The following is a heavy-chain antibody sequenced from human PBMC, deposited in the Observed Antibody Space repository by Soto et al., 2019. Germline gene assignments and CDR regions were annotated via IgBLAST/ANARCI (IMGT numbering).Heavy chain of an antibody. J-gene: IGHJ4*02. CDR1: GFTFSSYA. CDR2: ISYDGTDK. CDR3: AKALGELSPESYDY. V-gene: IGHV3-30*18. Sequence: QVQLVESGGGVVQPGRSLRLSCATSGFTFSSYAMHWVRQAPGKGLEWVAVISYDGTDKYYADSEKGRFTISRDNSKNTLNLQMKSLRADDTAVYYCAKALGELSPESYDYWGQGTLITVSS. D-gene: IGHD3-16*02.